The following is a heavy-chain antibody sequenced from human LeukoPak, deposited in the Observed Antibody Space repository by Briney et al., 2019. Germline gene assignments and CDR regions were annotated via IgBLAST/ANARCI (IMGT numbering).Heavy chain of an antibody. D-gene: IGHD5-12*01. V-gene: IGHV4-39*01. CDR2: FYYSGST. J-gene: IGHJ4*02. Sequence: SETLSLTCTVSGGSISSSSYYWGWIRPPPGKGLEWIGSFYYSGSTYNNPSLMSRVTISVDTSKNQFSLKLTSVTAADTAVYYCARHATQWLRSPFDYWGQGTLVTVSS. CDR3: ARHATQWLRSPFDY. CDR1: GGSISSSSYY.